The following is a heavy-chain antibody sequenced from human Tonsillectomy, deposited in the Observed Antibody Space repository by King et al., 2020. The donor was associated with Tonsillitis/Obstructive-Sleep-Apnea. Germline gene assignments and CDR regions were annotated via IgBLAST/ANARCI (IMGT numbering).Heavy chain of an antibody. Sequence: QLLQSGGGVVQPGRSLRLSCAASGFTFSRYAVHWVRQAPGKGLGWVAVISYDGSNYYYADSVKGRFTISIDNSKSTLFLQMNSLRVEDTAVYYCARAPGVVVVAATRNKVGPFDYWGQGTLVTVSS. D-gene: IGHD2-15*01. CDR3: ARAPGVVVVAATRNKVGPFDY. J-gene: IGHJ4*02. CDR2: ISYDGSNY. CDR1: GFTFSRYA. V-gene: IGHV3-30*01.